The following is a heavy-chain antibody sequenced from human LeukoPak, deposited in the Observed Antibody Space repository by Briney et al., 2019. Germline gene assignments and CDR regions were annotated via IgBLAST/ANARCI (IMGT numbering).Heavy chain of an antibody. Sequence: SETLSLTCTVSGYSISSGYYWGWIRQPPGKGREWIGSIYHSGSTYYNPSLKSRVTISVDTSKNQFSLKLSSVTAADTAVYYCARDPGSSSGWYGADAFDIWGQGTMVTVSS. V-gene: IGHV4-38-2*02. J-gene: IGHJ3*02. D-gene: IGHD6-19*01. CDR2: IYHSGST. CDR1: GYSISSGYY. CDR3: ARDPGSSSGWYGADAFDI.